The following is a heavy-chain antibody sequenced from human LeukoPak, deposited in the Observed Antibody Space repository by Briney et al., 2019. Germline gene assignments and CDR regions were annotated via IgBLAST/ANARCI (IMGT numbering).Heavy chain of an antibody. V-gene: IGHV4-59*08. D-gene: IGHD6-19*01. CDR2: VHYSGTT. J-gene: IGHJ4*02. CDR1: GGTISSYY. Sequence: SDTLSLTCTVSGGTISSYYWNWLRQPTGKGLEWIGYVHYSGTTKYNPSLKSRVTISVDTSKNQCSLKLSSVIAADTAVYYCARWYSSGWAFDYWGQGTLVTVSS. CDR3: ARWYSSGWAFDY.